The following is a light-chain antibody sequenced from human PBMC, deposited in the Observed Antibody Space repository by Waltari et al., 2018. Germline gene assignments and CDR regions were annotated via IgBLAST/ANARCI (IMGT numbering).Light chain of an antibody. Sequence: QSLLTQPPSVSGPPGQTVTIPCSRRTSNIGSHSVNCYHHVPVTAPQLPIFSERKGQSGVPYRLSSSKAGATASLVISGRQSEDEVDYYCAAWDDALTGPLFGGGTKLTVL. V-gene: IGLV1-44*01. CDR2: SER. J-gene: IGLJ3*02. CDR1: TSNIGSHS. CDR3: AAWDDALTGPL.